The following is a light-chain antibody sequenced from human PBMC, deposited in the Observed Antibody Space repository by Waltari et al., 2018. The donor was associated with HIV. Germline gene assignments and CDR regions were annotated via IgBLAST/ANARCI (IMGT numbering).Light chain of an antibody. J-gene: IGKJ4*01. Sequence: AIQLTQSPSSLSACVGDRVTITCRASQGLSSALAWYQQEPGKAPKVLIYDASKLKSGVPSRFSGSGSGTDFSLTVSSLQPEDFATYYCQQFYTYPLTFGGGTKVEIK. V-gene: IGKV1-13*02. CDR1: QGLSSA. CDR2: DAS. CDR3: QQFYTYPLT.